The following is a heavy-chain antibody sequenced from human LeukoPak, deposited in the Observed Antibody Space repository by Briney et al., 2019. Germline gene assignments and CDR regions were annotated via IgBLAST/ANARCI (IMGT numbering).Heavy chain of an antibody. CDR3: ARVDTSHLRYFDS. D-gene: IGHD3-16*01. V-gene: IGHV3-23*01. CDR2: ISQSGNTI. Sequence: GGSLRLSCAASGFTFSTYAINWVRQAPGKGLEWISAISQSGNTIYYADSVKGRFIISRDNSKNTLYLRLNSLRAEDTAVYYCARVDTSHLRYFDSWGQGTLVTVSS. J-gene: IGHJ4*02. CDR1: GFTFSTYA.